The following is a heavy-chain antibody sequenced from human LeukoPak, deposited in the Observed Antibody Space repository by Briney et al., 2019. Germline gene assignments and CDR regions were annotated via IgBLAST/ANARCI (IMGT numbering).Heavy chain of an antibody. V-gene: IGHV4-34*01. J-gene: IGHJ4*02. CDR1: GXXXSXYX. CDR2: INHSGST. D-gene: IGHD3-16*01. Sequence: SETLSLTCAVYGXXXSXYXXXWIRQXXXXXXEWIGEINHSGSTNYNPSLKSRVTISVDTSKNQFSLKLSSVTAADTAVYYCARGDHYGPFDYWGQGTLVTVSS. CDR3: ARGDHYGPFDY.